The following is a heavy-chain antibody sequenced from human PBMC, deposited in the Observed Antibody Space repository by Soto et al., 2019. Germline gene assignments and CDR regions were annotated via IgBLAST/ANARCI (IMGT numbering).Heavy chain of an antibody. Sequence: GGSLRLSCAASGFTFNYYWMHWVRQAPGQGLVWVSHIHSDGSTTTYADSVKGRFTISRDNAKNTLYLQMNSLRAEDAAVYYCVRGDKGGFDLWGQGTTVTVSS. CDR2: IHSDGSTT. CDR3: VRGDKGGFDL. D-gene: IGHD2-21*02. J-gene: IGHJ3*01. CDR1: GFTFNYYW. V-gene: IGHV3-74*01.